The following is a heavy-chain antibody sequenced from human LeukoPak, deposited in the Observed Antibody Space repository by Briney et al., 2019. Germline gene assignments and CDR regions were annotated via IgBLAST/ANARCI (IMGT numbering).Heavy chain of an antibody. J-gene: IGHJ4*02. CDR3: ARRGRVYYDFWSGFDY. CDR2: IYPGDSDT. D-gene: IGHD3-3*01. V-gene: IGHV5-51*01. CDR1: GYSFTSYW. Sequence: GESLKISCKGSGYSFTSYWIGWVRQMPGKGLEWMGIIYPGDSDTRYSPSFQGQVTISADKSISTAYLQWSSLKASDTAVYYCARRGRVYYDFWSGFDYWGQGTLVTVSS.